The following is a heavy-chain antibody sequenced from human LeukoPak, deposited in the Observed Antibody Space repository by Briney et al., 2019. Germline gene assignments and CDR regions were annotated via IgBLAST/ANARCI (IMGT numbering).Heavy chain of an antibody. D-gene: IGHD3-3*01. CDR2: ISSSSTI. CDR3: AREITIFGMDV. Sequence: GGSLRLSCAASGFTFSSYSMNWVRQAPGKGLEWVSYISSSSTIYYADSVKGRFTISRDNAKNSLYLQMNSLRAEDTAVYYCAREITIFGMDVWGKGTTVTVSS. V-gene: IGHV3-48*01. J-gene: IGHJ6*04. CDR1: GFTFSSYS.